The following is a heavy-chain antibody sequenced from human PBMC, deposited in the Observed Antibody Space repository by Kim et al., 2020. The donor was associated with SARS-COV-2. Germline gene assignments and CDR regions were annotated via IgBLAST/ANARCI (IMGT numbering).Heavy chain of an antibody. D-gene: IGHD1-1*01. Sequence: TKDSQKFQGRVTITRDTSASTSYMELSSLRSEDTAVYYCARGTTGTPWRDWGQGTLVTVSS. V-gene: IGHV1-3*01. CDR3: ARGTTGTPWRD. J-gene: IGHJ4*02. CDR2: T.